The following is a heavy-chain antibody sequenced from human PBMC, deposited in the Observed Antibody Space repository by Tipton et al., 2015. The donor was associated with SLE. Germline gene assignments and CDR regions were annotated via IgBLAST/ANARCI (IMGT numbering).Heavy chain of an antibody. D-gene: IGHD2-2*01. CDR2: INHSGST. J-gene: IGHJ6*03. Sequence: TLSLTCAVYGGSFSGYYWSWIRQPPGKGLEWIGEINHSGSTNYNPSLKSRVTISVDTSKNQFFLKLSSVTAADTAVYYCARGRSTSLPMDVWGKGTTVTVSS. CDR1: GGSFSGYY. CDR3: ARGRSTSLPMDV. V-gene: IGHV4-34*01.